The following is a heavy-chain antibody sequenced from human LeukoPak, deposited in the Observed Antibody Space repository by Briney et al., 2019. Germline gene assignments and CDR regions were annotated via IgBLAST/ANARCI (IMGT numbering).Heavy chain of an antibody. CDR2: ISWSSGSI. D-gene: IGHD3-3*01. J-gene: IGHJ4*02. CDR3: ARDRAPYDFWSGYLD. V-gene: IGHV3-9*01. Sequence: GGSLRLSCAASGFTFDDYAMHWVRQAPGKGLEWVSGISWSSGSIGYADSVKGRFTISRDNAKNSLYLQMNSLRAEDTAVYYCARDRAPYDFWSGYLDWGQGTLVTVSS. CDR1: GFTFDDYA.